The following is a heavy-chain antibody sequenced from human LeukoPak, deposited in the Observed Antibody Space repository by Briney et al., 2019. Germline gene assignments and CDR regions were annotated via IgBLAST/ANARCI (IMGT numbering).Heavy chain of an antibody. CDR3: ARHGRGSPRDYYYYFMDV. J-gene: IGHJ6*03. Sequence: SETPSLTCTVSGGSISSTTDYWGWIRQPPGKGLEWIGNIYYNGDTYYNPSLNSRVTISVDTSKNQFSLKLSSVTAADTAVYYCARHGRGSPRDYYYYFMDVWGKGTTVTVSS. CDR2: IYYNGDT. V-gene: IGHV4-39*01. CDR1: GGSISSTTDY.